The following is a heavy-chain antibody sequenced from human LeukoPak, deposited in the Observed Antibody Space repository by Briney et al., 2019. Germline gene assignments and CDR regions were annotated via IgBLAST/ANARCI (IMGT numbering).Heavy chain of an antibody. D-gene: IGHD2-15*01. CDR2: IFYSGNT. Sequence: SETLSLTCTVSGGSISSYYWSWIRQPPGKGLEWIGYIFYSGNTNYNPSLKSRVTISVDTSKNQFSLKLSSVTAADTAVYYCARVVEPDYYYYYYMDVWGKGTTVTVSS. J-gene: IGHJ6*03. CDR1: GGSISSYY. V-gene: IGHV4-59*08. CDR3: ARVVEPDYYYYYYMDV.